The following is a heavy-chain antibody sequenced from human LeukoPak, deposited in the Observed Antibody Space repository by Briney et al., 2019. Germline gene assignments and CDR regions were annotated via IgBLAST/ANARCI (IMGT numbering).Heavy chain of an antibody. D-gene: IGHD5-24*01. V-gene: IGHV4-39*01. CDR1: GGSISSSSYY. CDR3: ARAPRTIEMATTTGPYYYYYMDV. J-gene: IGHJ6*03. CDR2: IYYSGST. Sequence: PSETLSLTCTVSGGSISSSSYYWGWIRQPPGKGLEWIGTIYYSGSTYYNPSLKSRVTISVDTSKNQFSLKLSSVTAADTAVYYCARAPRTIEMATTTGPYYYYYMDVWGKGTTVTVSS.